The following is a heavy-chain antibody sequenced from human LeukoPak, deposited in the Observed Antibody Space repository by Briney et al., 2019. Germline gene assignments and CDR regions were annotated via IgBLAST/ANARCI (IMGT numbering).Heavy chain of an antibody. Sequence: RGSLRLSCAASGFTFSDYYMSWIRQAPGRGLEWVSYISTGSSYTNYADSVKGRFTISRDNAKNSLYLQMNSLRAEDTALYYCARAEGGPATAIYWGQGTLVTVSS. J-gene: IGHJ4*02. CDR1: GFTFSDYY. CDR2: ISTGSSYT. CDR3: ARAEGGPATAIY. V-gene: IGHV3-11*05. D-gene: IGHD2-21*02.